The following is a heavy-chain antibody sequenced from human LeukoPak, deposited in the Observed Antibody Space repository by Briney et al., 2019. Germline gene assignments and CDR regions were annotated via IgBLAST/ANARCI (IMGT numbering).Heavy chain of an antibody. CDR2: IYYSGST. V-gene: IGHV4-30-4*08. Sequence: SETLSLTCTVSGGSISSGDYYWSWIRQPPGKGLEWIGYIYYSGSTYYNPSLKSRVTISVDTSKNQFSLKLSSVTAADTAVYYCAGNLVATSSIDYWGRGTLVTVSS. D-gene: IGHD5-12*01. J-gene: IGHJ4*02. CDR1: GGSISSGDYY. CDR3: AGNLVATSSIDY.